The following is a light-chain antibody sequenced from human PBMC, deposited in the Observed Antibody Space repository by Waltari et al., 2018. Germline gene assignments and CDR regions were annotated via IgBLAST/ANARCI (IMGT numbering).Light chain of an antibody. CDR1: QSVTNN. V-gene: IGKV3-15*01. Sequence: EVVLTQSPDMLSLSPGERATLSCRASQSVTNNLAWYQQQPGQPPRLLIYGAATRATGIPARFSGSGSGTDFTLTISSLQSEDFGVYYCQQYDNWPPYTFGQGTKLEMK. CDR2: GAA. J-gene: IGKJ2*01. CDR3: QQYDNWPPYT.